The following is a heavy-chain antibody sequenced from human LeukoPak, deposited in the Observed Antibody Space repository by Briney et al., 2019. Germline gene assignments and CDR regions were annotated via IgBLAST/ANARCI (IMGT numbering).Heavy chain of an antibody. CDR2: IYYSGST. CDR1: GGSISSYY. Sequence: SETLSLTCTVSGGSISSYYWSWIRQPPGKGLEWIGYIYYSGSTNYNPSLKSRVTISVDTSKNQFSLKLSSVTAADTAVYYCARGSAANQDWFDPWGQGTLVTVSS. D-gene: IGHD2-2*01. CDR3: ARGSAANQDWFDP. J-gene: IGHJ5*02. V-gene: IGHV4-59*12.